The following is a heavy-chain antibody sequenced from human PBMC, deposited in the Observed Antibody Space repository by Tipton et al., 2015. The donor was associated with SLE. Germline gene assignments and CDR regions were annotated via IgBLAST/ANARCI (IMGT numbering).Heavy chain of an antibody. CDR3: ARQDLDTAMVSFDY. J-gene: IGHJ4*02. CDR2: IYAATSDT. Sequence: SLRLSCAASGFNFANYAMSWVRQAPGKGLEAVSLIYAATSDTYYSDSVKGRFTISRDNSKNTLYLQMSSLKASDTAMYYCARQDLDTAMVSFDYWGQGTLVTVSS. V-gene: IGHV3-23*03. CDR1: GFNFANYA. D-gene: IGHD5-18*01.